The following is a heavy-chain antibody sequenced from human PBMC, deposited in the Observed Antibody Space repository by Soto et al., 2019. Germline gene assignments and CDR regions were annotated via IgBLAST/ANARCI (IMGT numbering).Heavy chain of an antibody. V-gene: IGHV4-31*03. CDR1: GGSISSGVYY. CDR3: AVIKLGYCSGGSCYSESSSLDY. CDR2: IYYSGST. D-gene: IGHD2-15*01. J-gene: IGHJ4*02. Sequence: KTSETLSLTCTVSGGSISSGVYYWSWIRQHPGKGLEWIGYIYYSGSTYYNPSLKSRVTISVDTSKNQFSLKLSSVTAADTAVYYCAVIKLGYCSGGSCYSESSSLDYWGQGTLVTVSS.